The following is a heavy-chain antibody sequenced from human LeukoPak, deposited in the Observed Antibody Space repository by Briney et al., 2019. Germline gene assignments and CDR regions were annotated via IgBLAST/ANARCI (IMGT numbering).Heavy chain of an antibody. J-gene: IGHJ5*02. CDR2: INPNSGGT. Sequence: ASVKVSCKASGYTFTGYYMHWVRQAPGQGLEWMGWINPNSGGTNYAQKFQGRVTMTKDTSISTAYMELSRLRSDDTAVYYCARVDYYDSSGYPKIGFDPWGQGTLVTVSS. CDR3: ARVDYYDSSGYPKIGFDP. D-gene: IGHD3-22*01. CDR1: GYTFTGYY. V-gene: IGHV1-2*02.